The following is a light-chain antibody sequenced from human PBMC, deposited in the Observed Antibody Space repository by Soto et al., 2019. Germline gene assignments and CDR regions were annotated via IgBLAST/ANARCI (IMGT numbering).Light chain of an antibody. V-gene: IGKV3-20*01. CDR2: GAS. J-gene: IGKJ1*01. Sequence: EIVLTQSAASLSLSPRERATLLCRASQSVSSYLAWYQQKPGQAPRLLIYGASARVPGVPDRFSGSGFATDFTLTIRRLEPEDFAVYYCGQYGSSLCTFGQGTKVDIK. CDR3: GQYGSSLCT. CDR1: QSVSSY.